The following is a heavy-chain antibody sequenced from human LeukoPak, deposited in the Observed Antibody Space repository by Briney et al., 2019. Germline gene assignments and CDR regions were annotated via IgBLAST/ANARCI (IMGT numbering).Heavy chain of an antibody. CDR1: GFTVSSNY. J-gene: IGHJ4*02. Sequence: GGSLRLSCAASGFTVSSNYMSWVRQAPGKGLEWVSVIYSGGSTYYADSVKGRFTISRDNSKNTLYLQMNSLRAEDTAVYYCAGARGSSWYNGPFDYWGQGTLVTVSS. CDR3: AGARGSSWYNGPFDY. V-gene: IGHV3-66*01. D-gene: IGHD6-13*01. CDR2: IYSGGST.